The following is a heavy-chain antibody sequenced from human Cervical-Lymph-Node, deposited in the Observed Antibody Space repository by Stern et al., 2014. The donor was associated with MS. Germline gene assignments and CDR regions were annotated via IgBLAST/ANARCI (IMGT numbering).Heavy chain of an antibody. D-gene: IGHD5-18*01. CDR1: GYTFISDD. CDR3: VRGGFSYGYGLDA. CDR2: MNPNNANT. J-gene: IGHJ6*02. Sequence: DQLVESGSQVRKPGASVKVSCQASGYTFISDDIFWVRQATGPGLEWMGWMNPNNANTGHAQKFQGRVTMTRNISISTAYMELSSLRSDDTAVYYCVRGGFSYGYGLDAWGQGTAVIVSS. V-gene: IGHV1-8*01.